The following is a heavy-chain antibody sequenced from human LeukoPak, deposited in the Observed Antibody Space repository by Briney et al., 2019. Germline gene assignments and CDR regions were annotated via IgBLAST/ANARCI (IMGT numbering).Heavy chain of an antibody. CDR1: GFSFTSFC. CDR3: TAGALGY. D-gene: IGHD3-16*01. Sequence: PGGSLRLSCAASGFSFTSFCMSWVRPAPGEGLEWVANIKPDGNNKYYVDSVNSRFTISRDNSKNSLYLQMNGLRAEDTGEYGCTAGALGYWGRGTLINVSS. J-gene: IGHJ4*02. V-gene: IGHV3-7*01. CDR2: IKPDGNNK.